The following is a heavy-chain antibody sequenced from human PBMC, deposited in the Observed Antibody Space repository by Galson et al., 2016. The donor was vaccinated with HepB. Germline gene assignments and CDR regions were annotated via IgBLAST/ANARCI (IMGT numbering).Heavy chain of an antibody. Sequence: SLRLSCAASGFTFNRNSMNWVRQAPGKGLEWVSSISSNSTYMYYADSVKGRFTISRDNAKNSLSLQMNSLRAEDTAVYYCASGARAAAGANFDYWGQGTLVTVSS. J-gene: IGHJ4*02. CDR1: GFTFNRNS. CDR2: ISSNSTYM. D-gene: IGHD6-13*01. CDR3: ASGARAAAGANFDY. V-gene: IGHV3-21*01.